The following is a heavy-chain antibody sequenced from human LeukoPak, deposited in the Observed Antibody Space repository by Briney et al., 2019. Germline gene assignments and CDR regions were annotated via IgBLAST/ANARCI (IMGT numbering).Heavy chain of an antibody. CDR2: ISRRGSNI. CDR1: GFTFSSYE. V-gene: IGHV3-48*03. J-gene: IGHJ4*02. Sequence: GGSLRLSCAASGFTFSSYEMNWVREAPGKGLEGGSYISRRGSNIYYGDSVKGRVTISRDNAKNSLYLQMTSLRAEDTAVYYCARSLYYGDDDNYFDYWGQGTLVTVSS. D-gene: IGHD3-3*01. CDR3: ARSLYYGDDDNYFDY.